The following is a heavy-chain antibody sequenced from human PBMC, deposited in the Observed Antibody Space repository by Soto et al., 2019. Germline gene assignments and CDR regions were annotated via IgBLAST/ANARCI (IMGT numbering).Heavy chain of an antibody. CDR1: GGSINSGGYY. D-gene: IGHD3-3*01. V-gene: IGHV4-31*03. CDR3: ARAQTIFGIITVFDY. CDR2: IYYSGST. J-gene: IGHJ4*02. Sequence: SETLSLTCTVSGGSINSGGYYWSWIRQHPGRGLEWIGYIYYSGSTYYNPSLKSRVTISIDTSKNQFSLKLSSVTAADTAVYYCARAQTIFGIITVFDYWGQGTLVTVSS.